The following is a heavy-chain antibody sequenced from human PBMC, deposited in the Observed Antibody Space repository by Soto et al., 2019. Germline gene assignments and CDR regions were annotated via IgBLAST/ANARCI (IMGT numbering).Heavy chain of an antibody. CDR2: TYYRSRWYN. J-gene: IGHJ4*02. CDR1: GDSVSGNSAA. CDR3: SREYPYYVSRDSYLDY. Sequence: SQTLSLTCANSGDSVSGNSAAWNWIRQSPSGGLEWLGRTYYRSRWYNDYAVCVKSRITVTTDTSKNQFSLHLNSVTPEDTAVYYYSREYPYYVSRDSYLDYWGQGALVTVS. D-gene: IGHD3-16*01. V-gene: IGHV6-1*01.